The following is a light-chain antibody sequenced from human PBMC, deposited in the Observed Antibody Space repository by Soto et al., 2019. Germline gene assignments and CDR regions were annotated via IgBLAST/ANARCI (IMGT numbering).Light chain of an antibody. Sequence: DIQMTQSPSTLSASVGDRVTITCWASQSISSWLAWYQQKPGKAPQLLIYDASSLESGVPSRFSGSGSGTEFTLTISSLQPDDFATYYCQQYNSYSPYTFGQGTKLEIK. CDR1: QSISSW. CDR3: QQYNSYSPYT. V-gene: IGKV1-5*01. J-gene: IGKJ2*01. CDR2: DAS.